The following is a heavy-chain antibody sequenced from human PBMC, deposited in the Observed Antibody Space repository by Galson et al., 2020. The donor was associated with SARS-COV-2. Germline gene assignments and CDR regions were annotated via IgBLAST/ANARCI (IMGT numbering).Heavy chain of an antibody. V-gene: IGHV4-61*02. D-gene: IGHD3-22*01. Sequence: SETLSLTCIVSGGSISSGNYYWSWIRQPAGKGLEWIGRIYTSGTTHCNPSLRSRVTISLDTSKNQFSLKLSSVTAADTAVYYCARENDSSAYDRTDYWGQGTLVTVSS. CDR1: GGSISSGNYY. CDR3: ARENDSSAYDRTDY. J-gene: IGHJ4*02. CDR2: IYTSGTT.